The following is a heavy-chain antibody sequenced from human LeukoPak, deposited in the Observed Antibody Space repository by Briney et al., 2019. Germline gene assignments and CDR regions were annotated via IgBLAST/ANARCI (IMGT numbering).Heavy chain of an antibody. Sequence: GGSLRLSCAASGFTFSSYSRNWVRQAPGKGLEWVSSISSSSSYIYYADSVKGRFTISRDNAKNSLYLQMNSLRAEDTAVYYCARDPTYDSSGYGAYWGQGTLVTVSS. CDR2: ISSSSSYI. J-gene: IGHJ4*02. D-gene: IGHD3-22*01. V-gene: IGHV3-21*01. CDR1: GFTFSSYS. CDR3: ARDPTYDSSGYGAY.